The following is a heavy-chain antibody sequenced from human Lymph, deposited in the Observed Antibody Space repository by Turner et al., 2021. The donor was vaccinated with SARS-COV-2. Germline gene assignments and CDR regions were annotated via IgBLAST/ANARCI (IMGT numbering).Heavy chain of an antibody. CDR1: GFTVSSNY. CDR2: IYSGGST. CDR3: ARDFREGAFDI. J-gene: IGHJ3*02. V-gene: IGHV3-66*01. Sequence: EVQLVESGGGLVQPGGSLRLSCAASGFTVSSNYMSWVRQAPGKGLEWVSVIYSGGSTFYADSVKGRFTISRDNSKNTLYLQMNSLRAEDTAVYYCARDFREGAFDIWGQGTMVTISS. D-gene: IGHD3-10*01.